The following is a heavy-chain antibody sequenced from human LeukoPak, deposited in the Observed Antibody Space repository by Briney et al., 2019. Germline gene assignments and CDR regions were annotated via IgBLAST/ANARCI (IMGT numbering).Heavy chain of an antibody. D-gene: IGHD6-13*01. CDR3: ARDSSSWYHGGFYYYYYMDV. J-gene: IGHJ6*03. CDR1: GGSISSYY. Sequence: PSETLSLTCTVAGGSISSYYWSWIRQPPGKGLGWIGRIYTSGSTNYNPSLKSRVTMSVDTSKNQCSLKLSSVTAADTAVYYCARDSSSWYHGGFYYYYYMDVWGKGTTVTISS. V-gene: IGHV4-4*07. CDR2: IYTSGST.